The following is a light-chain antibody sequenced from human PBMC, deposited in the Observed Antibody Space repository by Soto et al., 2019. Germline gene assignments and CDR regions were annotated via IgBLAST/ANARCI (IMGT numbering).Light chain of an antibody. CDR3: QQYDSSPRT. CDR2: GAS. J-gene: IGKJ1*01. Sequence: EFVLTQSPGTLSLSPGERATLSCRASQTVRNNYLAWYQQKPGQAPRLLISGASSRAADIPDRFSGSGSGTDFTLTINRLEPEDFAVYYCQQYDSSPRTFGQGTKVDIK. V-gene: IGKV3-20*01. CDR1: QTVRNNY.